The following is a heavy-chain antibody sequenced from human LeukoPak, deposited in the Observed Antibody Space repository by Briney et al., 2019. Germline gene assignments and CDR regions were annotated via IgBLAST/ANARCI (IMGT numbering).Heavy chain of an antibody. CDR2: INHSGST. Sequence: SETLSLTCAVYGGSFSGYYWSWIRQPPGKGLEWIGEINHSGSTNYNPSLKSRVTISVDTSKNQFSLKLSSVTAADTAVYYCASPLRKVDYWGQGTLVTVSS. V-gene: IGHV4-34*01. J-gene: IGHJ4*02. CDR3: ASPLRKVDY. CDR1: GGSFSGYY.